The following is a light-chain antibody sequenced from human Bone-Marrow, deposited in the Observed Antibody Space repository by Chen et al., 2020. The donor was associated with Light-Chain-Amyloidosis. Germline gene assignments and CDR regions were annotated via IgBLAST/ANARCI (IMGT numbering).Light chain of an antibody. Sequence: EIVLTQSPGTLSLSPGEGANLSCRASQTISSNYLTWYQQKFGQAPRLLIYGSSSRATGIPDRFTASRSGTDFTLTINRLEPEDFAMYYCQQYGTSPLTFGGGTKVEIK. J-gene: IGKJ4*01. CDR1: QTISSNY. CDR3: QQYGTSPLT. CDR2: GSS. V-gene: IGKV3-20*01.